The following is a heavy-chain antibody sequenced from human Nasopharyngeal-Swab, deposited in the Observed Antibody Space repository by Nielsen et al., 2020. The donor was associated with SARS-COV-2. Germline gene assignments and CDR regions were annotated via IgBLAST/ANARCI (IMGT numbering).Heavy chain of an antibody. CDR3: ARPVDTAMVTLVY. V-gene: IGHV5-51*01. J-gene: IGHJ4*02. D-gene: IGHD5-18*01. Sequence: VRQMPGKGLEWMGIIYPGDSDTRYRPSFQGQVTISADKAISTAYLQWSSLKASDTAMYYCARPVDTAMVTLVYWGQGTLVTVSS. CDR2: IYPGDSDT.